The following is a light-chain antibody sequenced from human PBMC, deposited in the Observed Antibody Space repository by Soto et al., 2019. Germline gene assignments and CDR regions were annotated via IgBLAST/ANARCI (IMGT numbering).Light chain of an antibody. CDR1: QSVSSSY. CDR2: GAS. CDR3: QQYGSSPGT. Sequence: EIVLTQSPGTLSLSPGERATLSCRASQSVSSSYLAWYQQKPGQAPRLLIYGASSRATGIPDRFSGSGSGTDFTVNISRLEPEDFAVYYGQQYGSSPGTFGQGNKVEIK. J-gene: IGKJ1*01. V-gene: IGKV3-20*01.